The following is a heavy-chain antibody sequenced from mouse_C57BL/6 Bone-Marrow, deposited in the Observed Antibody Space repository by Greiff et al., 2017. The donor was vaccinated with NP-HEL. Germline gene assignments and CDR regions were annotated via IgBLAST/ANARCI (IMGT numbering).Heavy chain of an antibody. J-gene: IGHJ3*01. D-gene: IGHD2-3*01. CDR3: TRIYDGYLGFAY. CDR1: GFTFSDAW. Sequence: EVMLVESGGGLVQPGGSMKLSCAASGFTFSDAWMDWVRQSPEKGLEWVAEIRNKANNHATYYAESVKGRLTISRDDSKSSVYLQMNSLRAEDTGIYYCTRIYDGYLGFAYWGQGTLVTVSA. V-gene: IGHV6-6*01. CDR2: IRNKANNHAT.